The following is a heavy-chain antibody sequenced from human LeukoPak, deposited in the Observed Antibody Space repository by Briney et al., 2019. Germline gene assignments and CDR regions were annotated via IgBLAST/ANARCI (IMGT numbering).Heavy chain of an antibody. J-gene: IGHJ4*02. CDR1: GFTLSSYE. CDR3: AKDGGQGADY. CDR2: IDSSDASR. V-gene: IGHV3-48*03. Sequence: GRSLRLSCTASGFTLSSYEVNWVRQAPGKGLEWISYIDSSDASRYYADSVKGRFTISRDISKNTLYLQMNSLRAEDMAVYYCAKDGGQGADYWGQGTLVTVSS. D-gene: IGHD3-16*01.